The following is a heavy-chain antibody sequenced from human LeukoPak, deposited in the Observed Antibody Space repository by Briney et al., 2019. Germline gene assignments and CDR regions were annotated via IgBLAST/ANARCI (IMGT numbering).Heavy chain of an antibody. CDR2: ISHSGST. CDR1: SGSFTGYF. D-gene: IGHD2-2*01. J-gene: IGHJ5*02. CDR3: ARYRSYCTSTTCYRDWFDP. V-gene: IGHV4-34*01. Sequence: SETLSLTCAVYSGSFTGYFLSWIRQPPGKGLEWMGEISHSGSTNYNPSSKSRVTISVDTSKNQFSLKLTSVTAADTAVYYCARYRSYCTSTTCYRDWFDPWGQGTLVTVSS.